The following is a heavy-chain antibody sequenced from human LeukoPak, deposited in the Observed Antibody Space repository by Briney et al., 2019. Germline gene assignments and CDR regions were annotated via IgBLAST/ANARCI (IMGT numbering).Heavy chain of an antibody. CDR1: GYSVSSGYY. D-gene: IGHD6-19*01. V-gene: IGHV4-38-2*02. J-gene: IGHJ4*02. Sequence: TSETLSLTCTVSGYSVSSGYYWGWIRQPPGKGLEWIGSIYHSGSTYYNPSLKSRVTISVDTSKNQFSLKLSSVTAADTAVYYCARRRRSLAVAGGYFDYWGQGTLVTVSS. CDR2: IYHSGST. CDR3: ARRRRSLAVAGGYFDY.